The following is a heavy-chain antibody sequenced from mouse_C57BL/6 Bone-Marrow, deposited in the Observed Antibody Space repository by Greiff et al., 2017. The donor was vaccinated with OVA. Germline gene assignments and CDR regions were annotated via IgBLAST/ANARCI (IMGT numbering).Heavy chain of an antibody. Sequence: VQLQQSGAELVRPGASVKLSCTASGFNIKDDYMHWVKQRPEQGLEWIGWIDPENGDTAYASKFQGKATIPADTASNTAYLQLSSLTSEDTAVYYCTFYYAYAMDYWGQGTSVTGSS. V-gene: IGHV14-4*01. CDR1: GFNIKDDY. J-gene: IGHJ4*01. CDR2: IDPENGDT. D-gene: IGHD1-1*01. CDR3: TFYYAYAMDY.